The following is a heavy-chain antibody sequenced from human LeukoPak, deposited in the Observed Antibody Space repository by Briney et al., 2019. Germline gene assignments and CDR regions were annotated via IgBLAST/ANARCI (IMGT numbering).Heavy chain of an antibody. CDR1: GFTFSSYI. CDR3: AKGSLGNYYF. V-gene: IGHV3-23*01. J-gene: IGHJ1*01. CDR2: VTESGGIT. D-gene: IGHD3-10*01. Sequence: GGSLRLSCVAPGFTFSSYIMTCVRQAPRKALEWVSSVTESGGITSYADSVKGRFTISRDNSKNTLYLQMNSRKADNTPIYYCAKGSLGNYYFWGQGTLVTVSS.